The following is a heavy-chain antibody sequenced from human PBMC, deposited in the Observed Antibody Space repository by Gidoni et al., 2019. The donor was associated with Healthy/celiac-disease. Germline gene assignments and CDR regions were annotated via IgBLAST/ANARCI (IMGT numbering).Heavy chain of an antibody. V-gene: IGHV1-2*02. CDR2: INPNSGGT. Sequence: QVQLVQSGAEVKKPGASVKVSCKASGSTFTGYYMHWVRQAPGQGLEWMGWINPNSGGTNYAQKFQGRVTMTRDTSISTAYMELSRLRSDDTAVYYCARLRGYCSGGSCYYFDYWGQGTLVTVSS. CDR1: GSTFTGYY. CDR3: ARLRGYCSGGSCYYFDY. D-gene: IGHD2-15*01. J-gene: IGHJ4*02.